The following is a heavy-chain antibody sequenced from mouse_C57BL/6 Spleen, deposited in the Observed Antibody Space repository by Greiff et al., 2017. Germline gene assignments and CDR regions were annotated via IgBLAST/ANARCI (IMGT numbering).Heavy chain of an antibody. D-gene: IGHD1-1*01. CDR1: GYSFTDYN. J-gene: IGHJ4*01. CDR2: INPNYGTT. V-gene: IGHV1-39*01. CDR3: ARWIITTVVATRGYAMDY. Sequence: EVQLQQSGPELVKPGASVKISCKASGYSFTDYNMNWVKQSTGKSLEWIGVINPNYGTTSYNQKFKGKATLTVDQSSSTAYMQLNSLTSEDSAVYYGARWIITTVVATRGYAMDYWGQGTSVTVSS.